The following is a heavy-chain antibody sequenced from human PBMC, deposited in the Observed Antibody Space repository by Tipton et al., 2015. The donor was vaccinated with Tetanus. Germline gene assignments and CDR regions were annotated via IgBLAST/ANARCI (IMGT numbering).Heavy chain of an antibody. J-gene: IGHJ6*02. CDR1: GDSISSYY. V-gene: IGHV4-31*03. CDR3: ARDSGSPQTYYYDSSGYYPYYYYGMDV. D-gene: IGHD3-22*01. CDR2: IYYSGST. Sequence: TLSLTCTVSGDSISSYYWSWIRQHPGKGLEWIGYIYYSGSTYYNPSLKSRVTISVDTSKNQFSLKLSSVTAADTAVYYCARDSGSPQTYYYDSSGYYPYYYYGMDVWGQGTTVTVSS.